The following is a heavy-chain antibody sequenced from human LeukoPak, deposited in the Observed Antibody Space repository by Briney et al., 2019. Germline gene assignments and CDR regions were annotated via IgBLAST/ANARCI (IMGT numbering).Heavy chain of an antibody. CDR1: GFTFSSYA. J-gene: IGHJ3*02. CDR3: SKGASVMGTGVLSI. Sequence: PGGSLRLSCAASGFTFSSYAMSWVRQAPGKGLEWVSAISGSGGSTYCADSVKGRFTISRDNSKNTLYLQMDSLRAEDTAVYYCSKGASVMGTGVLSIWGQGTMVTVSS. CDR2: ISGSGGST. D-gene: IGHD1-14*01. V-gene: IGHV3-23*01.